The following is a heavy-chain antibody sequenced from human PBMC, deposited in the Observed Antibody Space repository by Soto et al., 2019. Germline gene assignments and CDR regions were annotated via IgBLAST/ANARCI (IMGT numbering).Heavy chain of an antibody. Sequence: EMQLVESGGDLVQPGGSLRLSCVASGFTFSNYWMHWVRQDPGERLVWVSRINSDGSSTNYADSVKGRFTMSRDNAKNTLYLQMNSLRVEDTAVYYCATEQRAGGTYYAIEYWGQGTLVTVSS. CDR1: GFTFSNYW. D-gene: IGHD3-3*01. J-gene: IGHJ4*02. CDR3: ATEQRAGGTYYAIEY. CDR2: INSDGSST. V-gene: IGHV3-74*01.